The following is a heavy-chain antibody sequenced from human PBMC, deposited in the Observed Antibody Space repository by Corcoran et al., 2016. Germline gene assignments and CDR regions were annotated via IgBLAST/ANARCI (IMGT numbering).Heavy chain of an antibody. CDR3: ARDGGVGGGFDP. CDR2: IYYSGST. D-gene: IGHD3-16*01. J-gene: IGHJ5*02. CDR1: GGSISSSSYY. Sequence: QLQLQESGPGLVKPSETLSLTCTVSGGSISSSSYYWGWIRQPPGKGLEWIGSIYYSGSTYYNPSLKSRVTISVDTSKNQFSLKLSSVTAADAAVNYCARDGGVGGGFDPWGQGTLVTVSS. V-gene: IGHV4-39*07.